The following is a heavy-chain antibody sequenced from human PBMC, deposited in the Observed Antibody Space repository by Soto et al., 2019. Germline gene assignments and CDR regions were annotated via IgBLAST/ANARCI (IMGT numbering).Heavy chain of an antibody. V-gene: IGHV3-30*04. Sequence: QVQLVESGGGVVQPGRSLRLSCAASGFTFSNYALHWVRQAPGKGLEWVAIISFDGGYEYLADSVKGRFTISRDNSNNALYLHMNNLRPEDTAVYYCARDYYFDTSGYYYVAYWGLGTLVTVSS. CDR2: ISFDGGYE. J-gene: IGHJ4*02. D-gene: IGHD3-22*01. CDR1: GFTFSNYA. CDR3: ARDYYFDTSGYYYVAY.